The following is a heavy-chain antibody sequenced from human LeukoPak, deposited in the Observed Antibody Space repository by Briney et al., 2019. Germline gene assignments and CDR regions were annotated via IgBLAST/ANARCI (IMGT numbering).Heavy chain of an antibody. Sequence: GGSRRLSCAASGFTFSSYAMSWVRQAPGKGLEWVSAISGSGGSTYYADSGKGRFTISRDNSKNTLYLQMNSLRAEDTAVYYCAKDFRDYYDSSGFDYWGQGTLVTVSS. CDR1: GFTFSSYA. D-gene: IGHD3-22*01. CDR2: ISGSGGST. CDR3: AKDFRDYYDSSGFDY. J-gene: IGHJ4*02. V-gene: IGHV3-23*01.